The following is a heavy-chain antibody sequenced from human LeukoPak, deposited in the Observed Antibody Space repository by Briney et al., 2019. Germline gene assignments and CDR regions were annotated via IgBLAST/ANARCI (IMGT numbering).Heavy chain of an antibody. CDR2: ISGSGGST. CDR1: GFTFSSYA. CDR3: ARVMKGYDPIFDY. Sequence: PGGSLRLSCAASGFTFSSYAMNWVRQAPGKGLEWVSTISGSGGSTYYADSVKGRFTISRDNSKNTLYLQMNSLRAEDTAVYYCARVMKGYDPIFDYWGQGTLVTVSS. J-gene: IGHJ4*02. V-gene: IGHV3-23*01. D-gene: IGHD5-12*01.